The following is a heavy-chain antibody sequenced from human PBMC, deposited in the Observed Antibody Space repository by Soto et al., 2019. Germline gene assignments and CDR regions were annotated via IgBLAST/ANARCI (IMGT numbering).Heavy chain of an antibody. J-gene: IGHJ5*02. V-gene: IGHV3-7*03. CDR3: ARDHPVAVAGENWFDP. Sequence: SLRLSCAASGFTFSSYWMSWVRQAPGKGLEWVANIKQDGSEKYYVDSVKGRFTISRDNAKNSLYLQMNSLRAEDTAVYYCARDHPVAVAGENWFDPWGQGTLVTVSS. CDR1: GFTFSSYW. D-gene: IGHD6-19*01. CDR2: IKQDGSEK.